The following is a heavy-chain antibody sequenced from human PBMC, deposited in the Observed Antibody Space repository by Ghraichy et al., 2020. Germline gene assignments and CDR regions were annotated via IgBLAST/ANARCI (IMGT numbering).Heavy chain of an antibody. Sequence: SETLSLTCTVSGGSISSSSYYWGWIRQPPGKGLKWIGSIYYSGSTYYNPSLKIRVTISVDKSKNQFSLKLSSVTAADTAVYYCARHELVRGVIITPRYNWVDPWGQGTLVTVSS. CDR2: IYYSGST. V-gene: IGHV4-39*01. CDR1: GGSISSSSYY. CDR3: ARHELVRGVIITPRYNWVDP. J-gene: IGHJ5*02. D-gene: IGHD3-10*01.